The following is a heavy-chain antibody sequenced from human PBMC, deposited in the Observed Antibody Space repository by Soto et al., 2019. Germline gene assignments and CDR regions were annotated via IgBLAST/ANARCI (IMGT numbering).Heavy chain of an antibody. Sequence: GGSLRLSCVASGFTFSDYYMAWIRQAPGKGLEWVSDISTSSTYTNYADSVKGRFTISRDNAKNSLFLQMNSLRAEDTAVYYCARTGYGNWLDTWGQGTLVTVSS. D-gene: IGHD3-10*01. CDR1: GFTFSDYY. J-gene: IGHJ5*02. V-gene: IGHV3-11*06. CDR2: ISTSSTYT. CDR3: ARTGYGNWLDT.